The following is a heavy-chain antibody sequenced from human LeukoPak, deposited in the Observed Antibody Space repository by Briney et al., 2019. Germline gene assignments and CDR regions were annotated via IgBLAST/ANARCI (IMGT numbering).Heavy chain of an antibody. V-gene: IGHV4-59*02. CDR1: GGSVSAFY. D-gene: IGHD5-12*01. Sequence: KPSETLSLTCTLSGGSVSAFYWSWIRQPPGKGLQWIGYVSYTGSTNHTGSTNYNPSLKSRVNISVDTSNNQFSLKLSSLTAADTAVYFCARNRVATIYGKFDYWGQGTLVTVSS. CDR2: VSYTGSTNHTGST. CDR3: ARNRVATIYGKFDY. J-gene: IGHJ4*02.